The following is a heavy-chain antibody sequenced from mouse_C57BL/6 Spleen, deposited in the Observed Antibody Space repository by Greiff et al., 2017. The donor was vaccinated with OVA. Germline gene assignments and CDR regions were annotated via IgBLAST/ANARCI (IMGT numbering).Heavy chain of an antibody. CDR2: IYPGSGNT. Sequence: LMESGPELVKPGASVKISCKASGYTFTDYYINWVKQRPGQGLEWIGWIYPGSGNTKYNEKFKGKATLPVDTSSSTAYMQLSSLTSEDSAVYFGARDGYDYALDYWGQGTTLTVSS. CDR3: ARDGYDYALDY. J-gene: IGHJ2*01. CDR1: GYTFTDYY. D-gene: IGHD2-4*01. V-gene: IGHV1-84*01.